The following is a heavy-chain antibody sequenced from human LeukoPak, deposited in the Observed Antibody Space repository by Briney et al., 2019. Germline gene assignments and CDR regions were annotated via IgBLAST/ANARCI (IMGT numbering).Heavy chain of an antibody. CDR1: GDSITSGDYY. D-gene: IGHD1-1*01. Sequence: RPSETLSLTCAVSGDSITSGDYYWDWIRQSPGKGLEWIGSLSYGGNTYYNPSLKSRVTISVGTSKNQFSLKLSSVTAADTAVYYCARGLPDWNDSGGFDPWGQGTLVTVSS. V-gene: IGHV4-39*07. CDR3: ARGLPDWNDSGGFDP. J-gene: IGHJ5*02. CDR2: LSYGGNT.